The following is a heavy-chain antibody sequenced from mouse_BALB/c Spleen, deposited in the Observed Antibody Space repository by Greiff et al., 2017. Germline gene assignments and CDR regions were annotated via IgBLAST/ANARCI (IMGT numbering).Heavy chain of an antibody. CDR3: ARGGGEDYFDY. CDR1: GYNFTSYW. Sequence: QVQLKQPGAELVKPGTSVKLSCKASGYNFTSYWINWVKLRPGQGLEWIGDIYPGSGSTNYNEKFKSKATLTVDTSSSTAYMQLSSLASEDSALYYCARGGGEDYFDYWGQGTTLTVSS. D-gene: IGHD1-1*02. CDR2: IYPGSGST. V-gene: IGHV1-55*01. J-gene: IGHJ2*01.